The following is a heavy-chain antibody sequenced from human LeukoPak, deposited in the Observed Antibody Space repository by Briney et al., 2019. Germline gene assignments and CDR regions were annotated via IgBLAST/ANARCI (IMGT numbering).Heavy chain of an antibody. J-gene: IGHJ6*02. Sequence: GGSLRLSCAASGFTFSSYGMHWDRQAPGKGLEWVAVISYDGSNKYYADSVKGRFTISRDNSKNTLYLQMNSLRAEDTAVYYCAKDKARNYYDSSGYDYYGMDVWGQGTTVTVPS. CDR2: ISYDGSNK. CDR3: AKDKARNYYDSSGYDYYGMDV. D-gene: IGHD3-22*01. V-gene: IGHV3-30*18. CDR1: GFTFSSYG.